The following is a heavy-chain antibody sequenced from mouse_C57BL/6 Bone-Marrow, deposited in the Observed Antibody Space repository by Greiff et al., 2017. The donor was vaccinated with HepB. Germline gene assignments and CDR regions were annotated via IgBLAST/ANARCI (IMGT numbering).Heavy chain of an antibody. D-gene: IGHD2-4*01. J-gene: IGHJ2*01. CDR2: INYDGSST. CDR3: ARDLGDYDKKGRYFDY. CDR1: GFTFSDYY. V-gene: IGHV5-16*01. Sequence: EVHLVESEGGLVQPGSSMKLSCTASGFTFSDYYMAWVRQVPEKGLEWVANINYDGSSTYYLDSLKSRFIISRDNAKNILYLQMSSLKSEDTATYYCARDLGDYDKKGRYFDYWGQGTTLTVSS.